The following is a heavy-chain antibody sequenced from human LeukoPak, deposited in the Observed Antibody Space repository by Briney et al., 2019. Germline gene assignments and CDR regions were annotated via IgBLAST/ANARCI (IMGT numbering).Heavy chain of an antibody. CDR2: ISGSGGST. D-gene: IGHD6-13*01. J-gene: IGHJ6*03. V-gene: IGHV3-23*01. Sequence: PGGSLRLSCAASGFTFSSYAMSWVRQAPGKGLEWVSAISGSGGSTYYADSVKGRFTISRDNSKNTLYLQMNSLRAEDTAVYYCAKGTAAAQRPYCMDVWGKGTTVTVSS. CDR3: AKGTAAAQRPYCMDV. CDR1: GFTFSSYA.